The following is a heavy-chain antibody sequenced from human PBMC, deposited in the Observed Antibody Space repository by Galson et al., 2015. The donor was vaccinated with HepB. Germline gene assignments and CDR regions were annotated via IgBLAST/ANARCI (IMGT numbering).Heavy chain of an antibody. J-gene: IGHJ4*02. V-gene: IGHV4-4*02. D-gene: IGHD3-10*01. CDR1: GDSISSDRW. Sequence: LSLTCAVSGDSISSDRWWSWVRQPPGEGLEWIGEAYHSGGTNYRPSLKSRVTISVDKSKNQFSLKLTSVTAADTAVYYCARAKEGRGYFDDWGQGTLVTVS. CDR2: AYHSGGT. CDR3: ARAKEGRGYFDD.